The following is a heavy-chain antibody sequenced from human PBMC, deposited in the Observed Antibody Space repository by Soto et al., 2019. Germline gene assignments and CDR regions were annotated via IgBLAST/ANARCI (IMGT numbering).Heavy chain of an antibody. Sequence: GSLRLSCAASGFTFSSYSMNWVRQAPGKGLEWVSSISSSSSYIYYADSVKGRFTISRDNAKNSLYLQMNSLRAEDTAVYYCAAATMVRGVISLYYWGQGTLVTVSS. D-gene: IGHD3-10*01. J-gene: IGHJ4*02. CDR2: ISSSSSYI. CDR3: AAATMVRGVISLYY. CDR1: GFTFSSYS. V-gene: IGHV3-21*01.